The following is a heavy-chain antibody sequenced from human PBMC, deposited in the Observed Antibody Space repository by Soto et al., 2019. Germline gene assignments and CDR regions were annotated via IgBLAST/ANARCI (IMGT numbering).Heavy chain of an antibody. CDR3: AREGGFYDSSGSGVYHYYGVDV. Sequence: QVRLQGSGPRLVKPSETLSLTCTVFGGYISKYYWSWIRQPAGKGLEWIGRVDSSGSTHYDPSLRSRVTVSVETSKNQFSLRVTSVTAADTAVYYCAREGGFYDSSGSGVYHYYGVDVWGQGTTVTVSS. CDR1: GGYISKYY. V-gene: IGHV4-4*07. CDR2: VDSSGST. J-gene: IGHJ6*02. D-gene: IGHD3-22*01.